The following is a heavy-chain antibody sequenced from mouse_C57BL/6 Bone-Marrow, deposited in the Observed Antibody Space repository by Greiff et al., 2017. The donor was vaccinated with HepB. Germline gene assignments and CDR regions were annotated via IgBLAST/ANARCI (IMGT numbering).Heavy chain of an antibody. CDR2: IYPGDGDT. J-gene: IGHJ4*01. CDR1: GYAFSSSW. Sequence: QVQLQQSGPELVKPGASVKISCKASGYAFSSSWMNWVKQRPGKGLEWIGRIYPGDGDTNYNGKFKGKATLTADKSSSTAYMQLSSLTSEDSAVYFCERPFYAMDYWGQGTSVTVSS. CDR3: ERPFYAMDY. V-gene: IGHV1-82*01.